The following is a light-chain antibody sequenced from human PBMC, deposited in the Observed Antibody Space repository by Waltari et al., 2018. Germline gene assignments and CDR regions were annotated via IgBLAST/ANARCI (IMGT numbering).Light chain of an antibody. J-gene: IGKJ1*01. V-gene: IGKV3-20*01. CDR2: GSS. Sequence: EIVLTQSPGTLSLSPGERATLSCRASQSISSNYFAWYQQKPGQAPRLLIFGSSSRATGIPDRFSGSGSGTDFSLTISRLEPEDFAVYYCQQYGASPGTFGQGTKVEIK. CDR3: QQYGASPGT. CDR1: QSISSNY.